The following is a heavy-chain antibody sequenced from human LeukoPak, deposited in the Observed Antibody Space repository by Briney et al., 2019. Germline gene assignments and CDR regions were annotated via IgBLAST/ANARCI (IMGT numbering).Heavy chain of an antibody. CDR3: ARAPGRHSYGPYYFDY. V-gene: IGHV3-53*01. J-gene: IGHJ4*02. CDR1: GFTVSSNY. CDR2: IYSGGST. Sequence: GGSLRLSCAASGFTVSSNYMSWVRQAPGKGLEWVSVIYSGGSTYYADSVKGRFTISRDNSKNTLYLQMNSLRAEDTAVYYCARAPGRHSYGPYYFDYWGQGTQVTVSS. D-gene: IGHD5-18*01.